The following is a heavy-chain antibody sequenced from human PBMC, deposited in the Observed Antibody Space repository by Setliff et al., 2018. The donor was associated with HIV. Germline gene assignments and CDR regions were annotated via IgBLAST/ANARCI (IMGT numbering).Heavy chain of an antibody. V-gene: IGHV1-69*10. CDR3: ARVPVSNYYYYMDV. CDR1: GGTFVNAA. J-gene: IGHJ6*03. CDR2: IIPVLGLP. Sequence: ASVKVSCKASGGTFVNAAINWVRQAPGQGLEWMGGIIPVLGLPNYAQKFRGRDTMTTDISTNTAYMELRSLRSADSAVYYCARVPVSNYYYYMDVWGKGTTVTVSS.